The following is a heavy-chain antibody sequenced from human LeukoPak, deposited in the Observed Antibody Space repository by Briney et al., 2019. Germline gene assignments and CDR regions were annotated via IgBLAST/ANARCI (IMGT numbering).Heavy chain of an antibody. CDR2: IYTSGST. Sequence: SETLSLTCTVSGGSISSGSYYWSWIRQPAGKGLEWIGRIYTSGSTNYNPSLKSRVTISVDTSKNQFSLKLSSVTAADPAVYYCARPGRDYYDSSGYDAFDIWGQGTMVTVSS. J-gene: IGHJ3*02. V-gene: IGHV4-61*02. CDR1: GGSISSGSYY. D-gene: IGHD3-22*01. CDR3: ARPGRDYYDSSGYDAFDI.